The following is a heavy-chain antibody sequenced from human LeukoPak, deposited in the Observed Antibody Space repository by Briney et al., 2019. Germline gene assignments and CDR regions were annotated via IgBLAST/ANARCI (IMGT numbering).Heavy chain of an antibody. CDR3: ARSLGYCSSTSCYYYYGMDV. CDR2: INPNSGGT. CDR1: GYTFTGYY. Sequence: GASVKVSCKASGYTFTGYYMHWVRQAPGQGLEWKGWINPNSGGTNYAQKFQGRVTMTRDTSISTAYMELSRLRSDDTAVYYCARSLGYCSSTSCYYYYGMDVWGQGTTVTVSS. V-gene: IGHV1-2*02. J-gene: IGHJ6*02. D-gene: IGHD2-2*01.